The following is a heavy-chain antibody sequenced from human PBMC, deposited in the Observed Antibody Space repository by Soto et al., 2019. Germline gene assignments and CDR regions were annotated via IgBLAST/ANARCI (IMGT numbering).Heavy chain of an antibody. V-gene: IGHV4-34*01. D-gene: IGHD6-13*01. CDR2: INHSGST. Sequence: SETLSLTCAVSGGSFSGYYWCWIRQPPGQGLEWIGEINHSGSTNYNPSLKSRVTISVDTSKNQIPLSLSFVTAAATAAYYCLRGLGKDGHQLVHKARRHYYYGMDVWGQGTTVTVSS. CDR3: LRGLGKDGHQLVHKARRHYYYGMDV. CDR1: GGSFSGYY. J-gene: IGHJ6*02.